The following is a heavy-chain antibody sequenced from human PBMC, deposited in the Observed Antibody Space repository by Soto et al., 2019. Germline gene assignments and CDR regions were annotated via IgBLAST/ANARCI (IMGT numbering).Heavy chain of an antibody. J-gene: IGHJ2*01. D-gene: IGHD5-18*01. CDR1: GYTFNSYY. V-gene: IGHV1-46*02. Sequence: QVQLVQSGAEMKKPAASVKVSCKASGYTFNSYYIHWVRQAPGQGLEWLGIFNPSGGSTNYPQKLQGRVIFIRDPFTSTVYMELSSLRSEDTAIYYCARGGYDWYLDLWGRGTQVTVSS. CDR2: FNPSGGST. CDR3: ARGGYDWYLDL.